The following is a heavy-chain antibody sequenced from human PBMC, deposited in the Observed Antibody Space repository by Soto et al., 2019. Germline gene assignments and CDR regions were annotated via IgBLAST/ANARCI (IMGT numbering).Heavy chain of an antibody. CDR1: GFTVSNNY. Sequence: EVQLVESGGDLVQPGGSLRLSCAASGFTVSNNYMTWVRQAPGKGLEWVSLIYVGGYTYYADSVKGRFTISRDNSKNTLYLRRNSLRAEDTAVYYCAVYAPRHWFDSWGQGTLVTVSS. CDR3: AVYAPRHWFDS. J-gene: IGHJ5*01. D-gene: IGHD6-6*01. V-gene: IGHV3-66*01. CDR2: IYVGGYT.